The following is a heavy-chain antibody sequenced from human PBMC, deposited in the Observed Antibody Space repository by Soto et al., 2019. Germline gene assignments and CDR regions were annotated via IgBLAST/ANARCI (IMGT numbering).Heavy chain of an antibody. CDR3: AKSGVDTFGLSY. D-gene: IGHD5-18*01. CDR1: GFTFSSFW. V-gene: IGHV3-74*01. Sequence: EVQLVESGGGLVQPGGSLRLSCAVSGFTFSSFWMHWVRQAPGEGLVWVSRINTDGSSTSYADSVKGRFTISRDNAKNTLYLQMSSLRVEDTAMYYCAKSGVDTFGLSYWGQGTLVTVSS. J-gene: IGHJ4*02. CDR2: INTDGSST.